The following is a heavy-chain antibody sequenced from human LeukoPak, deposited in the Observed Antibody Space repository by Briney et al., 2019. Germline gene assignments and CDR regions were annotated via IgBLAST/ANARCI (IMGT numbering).Heavy chain of an antibody. Sequence: GGSLRLSCAASGFAFSSYAMSWVRQAPGKGLEWVSSISGSSGSTFYADSVKGRFTISRDNSKNTLYLQMNSLRAEDTAVYYCAKGDIVKRITIFGVVRPFDYWGQGTLVTVSS. D-gene: IGHD3-3*01. V-gene: IGHV3-23*01. CDR2: ISGSSGST. J-gene: IGHJ4*02. CDR1: GFAFSSYA. CDR3: AKGDIVKRITIFGVVRPFDY.